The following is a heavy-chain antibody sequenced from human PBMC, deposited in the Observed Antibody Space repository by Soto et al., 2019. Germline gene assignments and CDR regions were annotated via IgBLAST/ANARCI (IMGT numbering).Heavy chain of an antibody. Sequence: QVQLVQSGAEVKKPGSSVKVSCKASGGTFSSYAISWVRQAPGQGLEWMGGIIPICGTANYAQKFQGRVTITADESTSTAYMELSSLRSEDTAVYYCARGMTTVVNTYYYYGMDVWGQGTTVTVSS. CDR2: IIPICGTA. J-gene: IGHJ6*02. D-gene: IGHD4-17*01. CDR1: GGTFSSYA. V-gene: IGHV1-69*01. CDR3: ARGMTTVVNTYYYYGMDV.